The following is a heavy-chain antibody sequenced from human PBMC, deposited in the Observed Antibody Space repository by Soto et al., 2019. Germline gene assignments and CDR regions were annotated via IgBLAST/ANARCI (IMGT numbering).Heavy chain of an antibody. D-gene: IGHD7-27*01. CDR3: ARGLDTWAPKYYFDY. V-gene: IGHV4-34*01. CDR2: INHSGST. CDR1: GGSFSGYY. Sequence: QVQLQQWGAGLLKPSETLSLTCAVYGGSFSGYYWSWIRQPPGKGLEWIGEINHSGSTNYNPSLKSRVTISVDTSKNQFSLKLSSVTAADTAVYYCARGLDTWAPKYYFDYWGQGTLVTVSS. J-gene: IGHJ4*02.